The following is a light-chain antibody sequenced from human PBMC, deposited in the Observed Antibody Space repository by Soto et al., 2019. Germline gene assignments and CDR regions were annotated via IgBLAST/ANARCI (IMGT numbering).Light chain of an antibody. CDR1: QDISTY. CDR2: DAS. J-gene: IGKJ4*01. V-gene: IGKV1-33*01. Sequence: DIKMTQSPSSLSASVGDRVTINCQASQDISTYLNWYQQKPGKAPKLLIYDASNLETGVPSRFSGSGSGTDFTFTISSLQPEDIATYYCQQYDNLLLTFGGGTKVDIK. CDR3: QQYDNLLLT.